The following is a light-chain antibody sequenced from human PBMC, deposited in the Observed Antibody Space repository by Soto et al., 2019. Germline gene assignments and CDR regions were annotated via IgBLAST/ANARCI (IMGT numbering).Light chain of an antibody. Sequence: DIQMTQSPSSLSASVGDRVTITCRASQSIGSYLNWYHQKPGKAPKLLIDAASSLQTGVPSRFSGSGSGTHFTLTISSLQPEDFATYYCQQSYSAPLTFGGGTKVEI. CDR3: QQSYSAPLT. CDR2: AAS. J-gene: IGKJ4*01. CDR1: QSIGSY. V-gene: IGKV1-39*01.